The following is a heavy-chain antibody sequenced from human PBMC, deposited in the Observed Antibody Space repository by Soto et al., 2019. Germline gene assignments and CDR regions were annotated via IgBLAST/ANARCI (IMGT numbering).Heavy chain of an antibody. CDR3: ARDAITVVVTAPYYFDY. CDR2: ISSSGSTI. V-gene: IGHV3-48*03. J-gene: IGHJ4*02. CDR1: GFTCSSYE. D-gene: IGHD2-21*02. Sequence: EVQLVESGGGLVQPGGSLRLSCAASGFTCSSYEMNWVRQAPGKGLECVAYISSSGSTIYYADSVKGRFTISRDNAKNSLYLQMNSLRAEDTAVYYCARDAITVVVTAPYYFDYWGQGTLVTVSS.